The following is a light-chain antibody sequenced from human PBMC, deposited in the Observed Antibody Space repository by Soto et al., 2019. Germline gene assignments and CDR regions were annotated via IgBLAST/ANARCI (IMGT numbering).Light chain of an antibody. CDR3: QQYRSWRT. Sequence: IMMTQSPATLSVSPGEGATLSCRASQSIENKLAWYHQRPGQPPRLLIYGASTRATGIPVRFSGSGSGTDFTLYISVPQSEDFGVYYCQQYRSWRTFGQGTTVEVK. CDR1: QSIENK. V-gene: IGKV3D-15*01. J-gene: IGKJ1*01. CDR2: GAS.